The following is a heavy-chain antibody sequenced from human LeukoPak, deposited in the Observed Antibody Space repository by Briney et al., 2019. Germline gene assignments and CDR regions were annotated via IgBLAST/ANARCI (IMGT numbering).Heavy chain of an antibody. CDR2: ISVSGGGT. CDR1: GFTFSSYA. Sequence: GGSLRLSCAASGFTFSSYAMSWVRQAPGKGLEWVSSISVSGGGTYYADSVRGRFTISRDNSKNTLYLQMNSLSAEDTAVYYCARRGIVLGAAPVLKYSFDYWGQGTLVTVSS. D-gene: IGHD1-26*01. J-gene: IGHJ4*02. V-gene: IGHV3-23*01. CDR3: ARRGIVLGAAPVLKYSFDY.